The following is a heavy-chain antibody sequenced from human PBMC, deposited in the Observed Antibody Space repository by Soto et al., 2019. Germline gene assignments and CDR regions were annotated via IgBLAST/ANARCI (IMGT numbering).Heavy chain of an antibody. CDR1: GFTFSSYA. V-gene: IGHV3-30-3*01. J-gene: IGHJ4*02. Sequence: QVQLVESGGGVVQPGRSLRLSCAASGFTFSSYAMHWVRQAPGKGLEWVAVISYDGSNKYYADSVKGRFTFSRDNSKNTLYLQMNSLSAEDTAVYYCARDPTSYSYGPAYFAYWGQGTLVTVSS. CDR3: ARDPTSYSYGPAYFAY. CDR2: ISYDGSNK. D-gene: IGHD5-18*01.